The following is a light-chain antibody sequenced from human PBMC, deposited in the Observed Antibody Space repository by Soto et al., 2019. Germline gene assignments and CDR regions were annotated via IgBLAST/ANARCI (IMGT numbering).Light chain of an antibody. CDR3: ASWDDRLGAVI. Sequence: QAVVTQPPSASGTPGQKVFISCSGSSSNIGGTNYAYWYQQLPGAAPKLLMHSNNLRPSGVPERISSSKFGTAASLAISGLRSEDEAVYYCASWDDRLGAVIFGGGTKLTVL. CDR2: SNN. V-gene: IGLV1-47*02. CDR1: SSNIGGTNY. J-gene: IGLJ2*01.